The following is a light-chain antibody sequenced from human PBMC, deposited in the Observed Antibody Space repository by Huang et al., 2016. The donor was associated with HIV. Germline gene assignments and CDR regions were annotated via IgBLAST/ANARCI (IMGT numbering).Light chain of an antibody. V-gene: IGKV1-39*01. CDR3: QQSYSTPLT. CDR1: QSISSY. J-gene: IGKJ4*01. CDR2: AES. Sequence: DIQMTQSPSSLSASVGDRVTITCRASQSISSYLNWYQPKPGKAPKLLIYAESSLQSVVPSRFSGSGSGTDFTLTISSLQPEDFATYYCQQSYSTPLTFGGGTKVEIK.